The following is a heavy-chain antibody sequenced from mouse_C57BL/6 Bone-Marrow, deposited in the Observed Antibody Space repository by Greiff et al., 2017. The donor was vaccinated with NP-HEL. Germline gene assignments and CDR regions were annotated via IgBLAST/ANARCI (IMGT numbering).Heavy chain of an antibody. D-gene: IGHD1-1*01. J-gene: IGHJ4*01. CDR3: ARVIYYYGSRDAMDY. CDR1: GFTFSDYY. Sequence: EVQLVESGGGLVQPGGSLKLSCAASGFTFSDYYMYWVRQTPEKRLEWVAYISNGGGSTYYPDTVKGRFTISRDNAKNTLYLQMSRLKSEDTAMYYCARVIYYYGSRDAMDYWGQGTSVTVSS. CDR2: ISNGGGST. V-gene: IGHV5-12*01.